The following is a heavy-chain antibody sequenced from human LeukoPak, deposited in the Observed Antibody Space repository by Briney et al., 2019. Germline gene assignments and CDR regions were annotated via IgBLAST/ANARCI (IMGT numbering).Heavy chain of an antibody. CDR1: GYTFTSYG. V-gene: IGHV1-3*01. CDR3: ARALVRGYYDSSGYYPFDY. CDR2: INAGNGNT. Sequence: GASVKVSCKASGYTFTSYGISWVRQAPGQGLEWMGWINAGNGNTKYSQKFQGRVTITRDTSASTAYMELSSLRSEDTAVYYCARALVRGYYDSSGYYPFDYWGQGTLVTVSS. D-gene: IGHD3-22*01. J-gene: IGHJ4*02.